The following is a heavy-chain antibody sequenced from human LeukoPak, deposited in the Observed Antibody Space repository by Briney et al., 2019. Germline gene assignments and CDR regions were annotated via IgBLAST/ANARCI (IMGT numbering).Heavy chain of an antibody. CDR2: IYYSGST. V-gene: IGHV4-59*11. J-gene: IGHJ4*02. D-gene: IGHD3-10*01. CDR3: ARGIGLPTDY. CDR1: GGSISSHY. Sequence: SETLSLTCTVSGGSISSHYWSWIRQPPGKGLEWIGYIYYSGSTNYNPSLKSRVTISVDTSKNQFSLKLSSVTAADTAVYYYARGIGLPTDYWGQGTLVTVSS.